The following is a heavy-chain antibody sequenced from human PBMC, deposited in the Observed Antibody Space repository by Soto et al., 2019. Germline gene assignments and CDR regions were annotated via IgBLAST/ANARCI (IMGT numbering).Heavy chain of an antibody. Sequence: SETLSLTCTVSGGSISSYYWSWIRQPPGKGLEWIGYIYYSGSTNYNPSLKSRVTISVDTSKNQFSLKLSSVTAADTAVYYCARRTAMVTIGDYYYYMDVWGKGTTVTVSS. V-gene: IGHV4-59*08. D-gene: IGHD5-18*01. CDR2: IYYSGST. J-gene: IGHJ6*03. CDR1: GGSISSYY. CDR3: ARRTAMVTIGDYYYYMDV.